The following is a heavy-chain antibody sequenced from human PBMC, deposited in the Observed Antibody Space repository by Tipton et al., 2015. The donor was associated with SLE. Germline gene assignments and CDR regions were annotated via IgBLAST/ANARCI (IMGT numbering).Heavy chain of an antibody. CDR3: ARDTLALAGQFAA. CDR2: IYSSGST. Sequence: LRLSCTVSGGSVNSGTYYWSWIRHHPGKGLEWIRNIYSSGSTKYNPSLKSRVTISIDTSENQFSLKLTSVTAADTAVYYCARDTLALAGQFAAWAQGTLVIVSS. J-gene: IGHJ5*02. V-gene: IGHV4-31*02. CDR1: GGSVNSGTYY. D-gene: IGHD2-15*01.